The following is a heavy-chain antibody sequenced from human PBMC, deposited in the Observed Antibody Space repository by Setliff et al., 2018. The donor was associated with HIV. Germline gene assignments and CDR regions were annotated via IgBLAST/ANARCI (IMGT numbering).Heavy chain of an antibody. Sequence: ASVKVSCKASGGSFNTYGIHWVRQAPGQGLEWMGGIIPVLGLSYYAQNFQGRVTITADESTSTAYMELSSLRSEDTAVYYCASYSGSYYFILHYWGQGTLVTVSS. V-gene: IGHV1-69*10. CDR3: ASYSGSYYFILHY. CDR2: IIPVLGLS. D-gene: IGHD1-26*01. J-gene: IGHJ4*02. CDR1: GGSFNTYG.